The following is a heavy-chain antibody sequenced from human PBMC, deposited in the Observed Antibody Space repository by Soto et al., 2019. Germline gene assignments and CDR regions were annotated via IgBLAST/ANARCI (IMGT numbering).Heavy chain of an antibody. J-gene: IGHJ5*02. D-gene: IGHD1-26*01. CDR1: GGTFSSDI. V-gene: IGHV1-8*02. CDR3: AREREGSGFDP. Sequence: GASVKVSCKTSGGTFSSDIITWVRQAPGQGLEWMGWINPNSGGTTYAQKFQGRVTMTRNTSISTAYMELSSLRSEDTAVYYCAREREGSGFDPWGQGTLVTVS. CDR2: INPNSGGT.